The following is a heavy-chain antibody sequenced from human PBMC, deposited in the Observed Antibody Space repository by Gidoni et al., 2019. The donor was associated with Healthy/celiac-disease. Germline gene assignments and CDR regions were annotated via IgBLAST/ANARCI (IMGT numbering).Heavy chain of an antibody. D-gene: IGHD3-10*01. CDR1: GGSVSSYY. CDR2: IYTSGST. CDR3: ARGGDGSIRGDAFDI. J-gene: IGHJ3*02. Sequence: QVQLQESGPGLVKPSETLSLTCPASGGSVSSYYGRWLRQPAGKGLEWIGRIYTSGSTNYNPSLKSRVTMSVDTSKNQFSLKLSSVSAADTAVYYCARGGDGSIRGDAFDIWGQGTMVTVSS. V-gene: IGHV4-4*07.